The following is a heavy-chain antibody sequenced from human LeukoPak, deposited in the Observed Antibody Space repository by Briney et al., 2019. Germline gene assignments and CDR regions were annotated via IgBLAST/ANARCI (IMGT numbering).Heavy chain of an antibody. CDR1: GFTFSSYG. D-gene: IGHD3-16*01. J-gene: IGHJ4*02. V-gene: IGHV3-30*02. CDR3: ARDLAWGAFDY. CDR2: IRSDGSNK. Sequence: GGSLRLSCAASGFTFSSYGLHWVRQAPGKGLEWVAFIRSDGSNKYYADSVKGRFTISRDNSKNTLYLQMNSLRVEDTAVYYCARDLAWGAFDYWGQGTLVTVSS.